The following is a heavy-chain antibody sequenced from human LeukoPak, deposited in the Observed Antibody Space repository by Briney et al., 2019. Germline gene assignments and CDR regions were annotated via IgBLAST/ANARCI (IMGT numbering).Heavy chain of an antibody. CDR1: GGSFSGYY. Sequence: SETLSLTGAVYGGSFSGYYWSWIRQPPGKGLEWIGEINHSGSTNYNPSLKSRVTISVDTSKNQFSLKLSSVTAADTAVYYCARALWDYGDYVSVYWGQGTLVTVSS. CDR2: INHSGST. D-gene: IGHD4-17*01. CDR3: ARALWDYGDYVSVY. J-gene: IGHJ4*02. V-gene: IGHV4-34*01.